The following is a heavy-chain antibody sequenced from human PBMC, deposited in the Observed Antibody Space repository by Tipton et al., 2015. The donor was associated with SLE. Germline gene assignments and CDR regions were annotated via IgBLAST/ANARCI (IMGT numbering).Heavy chain of an antibody. CDR1: GGSISSYY. CDR2: IYTSGST. V-gene: IGHV4-4*07. Sequence: TLSLTCTVSGGSISSYYWSWIRQPAGKGLEWIGRIYTSGSTNYNPSLKSRVTMSVDTSKNQFSLKLSSVTAADTAVYYCARDLWLYYYDSTEAFDYWGRGTLVTVSS. D-gene: IGHD3-22*01. CDR3: ARDLWLYYYDSTEAFDY. J-gene: IGHJ4*02.